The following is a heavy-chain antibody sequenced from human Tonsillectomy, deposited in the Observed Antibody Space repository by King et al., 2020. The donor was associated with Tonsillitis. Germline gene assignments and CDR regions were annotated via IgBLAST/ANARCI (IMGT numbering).Heavy chain of an antibody. V-gene: IGHV4-4*02. D-gene: IGHD3-9*01. CDR3: AILYDILTGYTDAFDI. CDR2: IYHSGST. CDR1: GDSISSTNW. J-gene: IGHJ3*02. Sequence: QLQESGPGLVKPSGTLSLTCAVSGDSISSTNWGSWVRQPPGRGLEWIGGIYHSGSTNYNPSLKSRVTISLDKSKNPFSLKLSSVTAADTAVYYCAILYDILTGYTDAFDIWGQGTMVTVSS.